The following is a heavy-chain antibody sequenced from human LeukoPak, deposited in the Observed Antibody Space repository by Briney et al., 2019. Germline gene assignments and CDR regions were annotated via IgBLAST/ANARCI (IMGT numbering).Heavy chain of an antibody. CDR1: GFTFSSYW. Sequence: GGSLRLSCAASGFTFSSYWMSWVRQAPGKGLEWVANIKQDGSEKYYVDSVKGRFTISRDNAKNSLYLQMNSLRAEDTAVYYCARVGQWLTDLMYYYYYYYMDVWGKGTTVTVSS. V-gene: IGHV3-7*01. J-gene: IGHJ6*03. CDR2: IKQDGSEK. D-gene: IGHD6-19*01. CDR3: ARVGQWLTDLMYYYYYYYMDV.